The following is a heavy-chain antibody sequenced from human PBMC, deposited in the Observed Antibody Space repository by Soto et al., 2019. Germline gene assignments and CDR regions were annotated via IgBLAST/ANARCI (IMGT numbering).Heavy chain of an antibody. V-gene: IGHV3-49*04. CDR3: TRAMTTIPGPFDY. CDR2: IRSKTYGGTT. J-gene: IGHJ4*02. CDR1: GFTFGDYA. D-gene: IGHD4-4*01. Sequence: GGSLRLSCTASGFTFGDYALSWVRQAPGEVLEWVGFIRSKTYGGTTEYAASVKGRFTISRDDSKSIAYLQMNSLKTEDTAVYYCTRAMTTIPGPFDYWGQGTLVPSPQ.